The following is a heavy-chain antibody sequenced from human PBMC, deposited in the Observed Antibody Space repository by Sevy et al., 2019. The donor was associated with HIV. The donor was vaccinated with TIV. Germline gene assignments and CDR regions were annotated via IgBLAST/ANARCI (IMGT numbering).Heavy chain of an antibody. CDR3: ARVVLGHYGDSSFDY. CDR1: GFTFSSYS. V-gene: IGHV3-48*01. J-gene: IGHJ4*02. CDR2: ISSSSSTI. D-gene: IGHD4-17*01. Sequence: GGSLRLSCAASGFTFSSYSMNWVRQAPGKGLEWVSYISSSSSTIYYADSVKGRFTISRDNAKNSLYLQMNSLRAEDTAVYYCARVVLGHYGDSSFDYWGQGTLVTVSS.